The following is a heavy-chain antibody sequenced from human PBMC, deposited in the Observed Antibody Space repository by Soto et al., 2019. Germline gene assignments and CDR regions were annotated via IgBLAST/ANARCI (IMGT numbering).Heavy chain of an antibody. CDR3: AADYSGSYYFDY. J-gene: IGHJ4*02. V-gene: IGHV1-69*13. D-gene: IGHD1-26*01. Sequence: SVKVSCKASGGTFSSYAISWVRQAPGQGLEWMGGIIPIFGTANYAQKFQGRVTITADESTSTAYMELSSLRSEDTAVYYCAADYSGSYYFDYWGQGTLVTVSS. CDR1: GGTFSSYA. CDR2: IIPIFGTA.